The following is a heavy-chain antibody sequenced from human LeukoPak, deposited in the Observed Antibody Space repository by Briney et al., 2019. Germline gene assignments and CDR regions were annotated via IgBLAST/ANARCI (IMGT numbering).Heavy chain of an antibody. D-gene: IGHD4-23*01. CDR3: ARVATVVTPGLDWFDP. V-gene: IGHV4-59*01. CDR2: IYYSGST. CDR1: GGSISSYY. Sequence: SETLSLTCTVSGGSISSYYWSWIRQPPGKGLVWIGYIYYSGSTNYNPSLKSRVTISVDTSKNQFSLKLSSVTAADTAVYYCARVATVVTPGLDWFDPWGQGTLVTVSS. J-gene: IGHJ5*02.